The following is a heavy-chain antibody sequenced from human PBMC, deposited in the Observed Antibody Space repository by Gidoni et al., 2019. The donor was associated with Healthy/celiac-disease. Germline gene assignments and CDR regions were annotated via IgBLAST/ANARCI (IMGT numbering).Heavy chain of an antibody. CDR2: ISAYNGNT. Sequence: QVQLVQSGAEVKKPGASGKVSCKASGYTFTSYGISWVRQATGQGLEWMGWISAYNGNTNYAHKLQGRVTMTTGTSTSTSYMELRSLRSDDTTVYYCARDKPYSVWSSSNEAFDIWGQGTMVTVSS. J-gene: IGHJ3*02. CDR1: GYTFTSYG. V-gene: IGHV1-18*01. D-gene: IGHD1-26*01. CDR3: ARDKPYSVWSSSNEAFDI.